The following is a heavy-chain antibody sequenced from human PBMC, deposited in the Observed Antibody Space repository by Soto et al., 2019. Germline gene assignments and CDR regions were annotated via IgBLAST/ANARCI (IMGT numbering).Heavy chain of an antibody. Sequence: ASETLSLTCTVSGGSVSSGNFFWSWIRQPPGKGLEWVGYVYNSRSTKYNPSLKSRVTISVDTSKNQFSLKMSSVTAADTAVYYCARGLVVTYYFDYWGQGTLVTVSS. D-gene: IGHD3-22*01. V-gene: IGHV4-61*01. CDR1: GGSVSSGNFF. CDR3: ARGLVVTYYFDY. CDR2: VYNSRST. J-gene: IGHJ4*02.